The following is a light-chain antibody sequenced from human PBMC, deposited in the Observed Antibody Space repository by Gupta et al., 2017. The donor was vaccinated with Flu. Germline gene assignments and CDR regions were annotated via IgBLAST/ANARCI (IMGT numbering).Light chain of an antibody. J-gene: IGLJ2*01. CDR1: KSNIGNNC. CDR2: RKG. Sequence: SVLPPPSSASRHPGTPACIACSGGKSNIGNNCVDWYQQHPGTPPKLLIYRKGERPSGIPERISGSKSGTSASLAISGLRPEDEADYYCAAWDGSLIVVVFGGGTKVTVL. V-gene: IGLV1-47*01. CDR3: AAWDGSLIVVV.